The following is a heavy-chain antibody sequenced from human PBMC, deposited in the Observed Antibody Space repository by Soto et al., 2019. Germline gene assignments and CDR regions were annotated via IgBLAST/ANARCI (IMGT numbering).Heavy chain of an antibody. J-gene: IGHJ6*03. CDR1: GFTFSSYA. D-gene: IGHD3-3*01. CDR3: AKRRSITIFGVVIPAHYSYYMDV. Sequence: EVQLLESGGGLVQPGGSLRLSCAASGFTFSSYAMSWVRQAPGKGLEWVSAISGSGGSTYYADSVKGRFTISRDNSKNPLYLQMNSLRAEDTAVYYCAKRRSITIFGVVIPAHYSYYMDVWGKGTTVTVSS. V-gene: IGHV3-23*01. CDR2: ISGSGGST.